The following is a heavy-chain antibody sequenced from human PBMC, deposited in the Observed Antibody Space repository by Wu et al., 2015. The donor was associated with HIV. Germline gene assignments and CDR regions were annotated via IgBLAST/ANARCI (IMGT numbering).Heavy chain of an antibody. CDR3: ASDIRVEPSTHVPTYYYMDV. CDR2: ISAYNGNT. CDR1: GYSFTAHY. D-gene: IGHD1-14*01. V-gene: IGHV1-18*04. J-gene: IGHJ6*03. Sequence: QVQLVQSGAELTKPGASVRVSCQTSGYSFTAHYIHWVRQAPGQGLEWMGWISAYNGNTNYAQKLQGRVTMTTDTSTSTAYMELRSLRSDDTAVYYCASDIRVEPSTHVPTYYYMDVWGKGTTVTVSS.